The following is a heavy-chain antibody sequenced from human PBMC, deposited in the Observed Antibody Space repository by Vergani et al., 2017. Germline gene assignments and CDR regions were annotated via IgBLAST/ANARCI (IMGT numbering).Heavy chain of an antibody. CDR2: INHSGST. CDR3: ARGRSYGFGVDY. D-gene: IGHD5-18*01. V-gene: IGHV4-39*07. Sequence: QLQLQESGPGLVKPSETLSLTCTVSGGSISSSSYYWGWIRQPPGKGLEWIGEINHSGSTNYNPSLKSRVTISVDTSKNQFSMKLSSVTAADTAVYYCARGRSYGFGVDYWGQGTLVTVSS. J-gene: IGHJ4*02. CDR1: GGSISSSSYY.